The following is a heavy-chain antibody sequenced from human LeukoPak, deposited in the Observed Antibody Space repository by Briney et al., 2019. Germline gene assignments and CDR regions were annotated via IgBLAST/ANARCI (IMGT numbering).Heavy chain of an antibody. CDR2: IYHTGST. Sequence: PSETLSLTCTVSGSSISSGTYTRSWIRQAPGECLEWIGYIYHTGSTYYNPSLKGRVTISVDRSKNQFSLNLNFVTAADTALYYCARGDGSGSGRWFDPWGQGTLITVSS. V-gene: IGHV4-30-2*01. J-gene: IGHJ5*02. D-gene: IGHD3-10*01. CDR3: ARGDGSGSGRWFDP. CDR1: GSSISSGTYT.